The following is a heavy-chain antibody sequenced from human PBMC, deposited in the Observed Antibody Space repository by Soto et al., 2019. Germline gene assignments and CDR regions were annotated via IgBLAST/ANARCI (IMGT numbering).Heavy chain of an antibody. J-gene: IGHJ3*02. CDR2: ISTDTGHT. D-gene: IGHD1-26*01. V-gene: IGHV1-18*01. Sequence: ASVKVSWKASGYTFSSYGLSWVRQAPGQGLEWMGWISTDTGHTSYAQNLQGRVTMTTDTSTSTAYMEVRSLRSDDTAVYYCARGLAKWAPGAFDIWGQGTVVTVSS. CDR1: GYTFSSYG. CDR3: ARGLAKWAPGAFDI.